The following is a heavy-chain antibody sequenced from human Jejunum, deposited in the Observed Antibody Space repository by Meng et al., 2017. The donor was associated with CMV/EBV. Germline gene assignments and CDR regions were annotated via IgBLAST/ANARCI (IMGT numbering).Heavy chain of an antibody. V-gene: IGHV4-61*01. Sequence: VSGPSVSRGSSFWSWIRQPPGKGLESIGYIYYSGDTNYNASLKSRATISVDTSKNQFSLRLTSVTAADTAVYYCARVVLYHYGMDVWGHGTTVTSP. CDR1: GPSVSRGSSF. J-gene: IGHJ6*02. D-gene: IGHD6-6*01. CDR2: IYYSGDT. CDR3: ARVVLYHYGMDV.